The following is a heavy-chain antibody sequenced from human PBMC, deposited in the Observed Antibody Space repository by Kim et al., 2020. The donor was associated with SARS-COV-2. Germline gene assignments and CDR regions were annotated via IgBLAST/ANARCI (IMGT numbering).Heavy chain of an antibody. D-gene: IGHD4-17*01. CDR1: GGSIDTNSYY. J-gene: IGHJ6*02. CDR3: AGGVLNDYGDYSDYYGLDV. V-gene: IGHV4-39*01. CDR2: IYYSGST. Sequence: SETLSLTCTVAGGSIDTNSYYWGWVRQPTGKGLEWSGIIYYSGSTYYNPSLKSRVTISVDTSKNQLSLELTSVTAADTAVYYCAGGVLNDYGDYSDYYGLDVWGQGTTVAVSS.